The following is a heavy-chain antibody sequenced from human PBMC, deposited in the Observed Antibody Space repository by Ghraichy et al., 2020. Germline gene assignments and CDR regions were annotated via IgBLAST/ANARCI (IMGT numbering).Heavy chain of an antibody. J-gene: IGHJ4*02. Sequence: GGSLRLSCTGSGFTFGHSAINWFRQAPGKGMKWVGFIRSKAYGGTTEYAASVKGRFTISRDDSKSIASLQMNSLKTEDTGVYYCTRDLMYDFWSGHIDSWGQGTLVTVSS. CDR3: TRDLMYDFWSGHIDS. D-gene: IGHD3-3*01. V-gene: IGHV3-49*03. CDR2: IRSKAYGGTT. CDR1: GFTFGHSA.